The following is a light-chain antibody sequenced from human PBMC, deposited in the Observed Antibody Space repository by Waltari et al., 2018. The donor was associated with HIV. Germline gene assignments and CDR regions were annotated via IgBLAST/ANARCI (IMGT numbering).Light chain of an antibody. J-gene: IGKJ5*01. CDR2: KTS. CDR1: QNVDNW. V-gene: IGKV1-5*03. Sequence: DIQMTQSPSTLSASVGDRVIITCRSSQNVDNWLAWYQQRPGSAPKVLIYKTSTLQTGVPSRFSGSGSGTEFSLTISSLQPDDFATYYCQQYKSYSLTFGQGTRLVIK. CDR3: QQYKSYSLT.